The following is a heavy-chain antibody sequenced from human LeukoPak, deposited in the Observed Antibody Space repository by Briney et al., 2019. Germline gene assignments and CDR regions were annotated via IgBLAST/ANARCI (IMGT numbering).Heavy chain of an antibody. V-gene: IGHV3-74*01. CDR2: INSDGSST. J-gene: IGHJ4*02. Sequence: GGSLRLSCATSGFSFSSYAMSWVRQAPGKGLVWVSRINSDGSSTSYADSVKGRFTISRDNSKSTLYLQMKSLRVEDTAVYYCARDLHSSGWYTGFDLWGQGTLVTVSS. D-gene: IGHD6-19*01. CDR3: ARDLHSSGWYTGFDL. CDR1: GFSFSSYA.